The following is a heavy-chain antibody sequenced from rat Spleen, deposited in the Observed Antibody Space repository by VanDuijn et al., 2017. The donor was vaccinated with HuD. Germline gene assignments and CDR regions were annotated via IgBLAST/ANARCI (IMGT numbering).Heavy chain of an antibody. CDR2: ISHEGKNT. J-gene: IGHJ3*01. V-gene: IGHV5-29*01. D-gene: IGHD4-1*01. CDR1: GFIFSNYG. Sequence: EVQLVESGGGLVQPGRSLKLSCAASGFIFSNYGMAWVRQAPTKGLEWVASISHEGKNTYYGDSVKGRFALSRDDAKTTLYLQMNSLRSEDTATYYCARHRAYWFAYWGQGTLVTVSS. CDR3: ARHRAYWFAY.